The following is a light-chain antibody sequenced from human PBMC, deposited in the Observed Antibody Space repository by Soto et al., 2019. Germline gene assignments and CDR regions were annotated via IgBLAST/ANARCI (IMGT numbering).Light chain of an antibody. Sequence: QSVLTQPASVSGSPGQSITISCTGTSRDVGSYNLVSWYQQHPGKAPKLIIYEGSKRPSGVSDRFSGYKSDNTASLTISGLQAEDEADYYCFSYAGISDVMVFGVGTKRPVL. CDR3: FSYAGISDVMV. CDR2: EGS. J-gene: IGLJ2*01. V-gene: IGLV2-23*01. CDR1: SRDVGSYNL.